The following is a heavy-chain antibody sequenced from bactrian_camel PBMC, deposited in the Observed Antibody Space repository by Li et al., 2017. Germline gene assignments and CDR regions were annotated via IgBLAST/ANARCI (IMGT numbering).Heavy chain of an antibody. CDR1: GFTFSNYW. CDR2: ESSAGGSK. CDR3: VKGGVITTAWGSGGPEFEH. Sequence: HVQLVESGGGLVQPGGSLRLSCAASGFTFSNYWMYWVRQAPGKGLEWVSGESSAGGSKYYADSVDGRFTMSRDNSKNTLYLQLHALTTEDTGLYYCVKGGVITTAWGSGGPEFEHWGQGTQVTVS. D-gene: IGHD5*01. J-gene: IGHJ4*01. V-gene: IGHV3S1*01.